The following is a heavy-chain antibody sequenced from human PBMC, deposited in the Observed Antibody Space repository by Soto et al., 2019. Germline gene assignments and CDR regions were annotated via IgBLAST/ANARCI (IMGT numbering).Heavy chain of an antibody. V-gene: IGHV2-5*01. CDR2: LYWNYNE. Sequence: QITLKESGPTLVKPTQTLTLTCTFFGFSLTTQGVHVGWIRQPPGKALEWVTLLYWNYNEVYRPSLKNTVTITKDPSTSQVVLTLATVDPVDTETYYCVYRDFGEYFFQFWGQGILVNVSS. J-gene: IGHJ4*02. CDR3: VYRDFGEYFFQF. D-gene: IGHD4-17*01. CDR1: GFSLTTQGVH.